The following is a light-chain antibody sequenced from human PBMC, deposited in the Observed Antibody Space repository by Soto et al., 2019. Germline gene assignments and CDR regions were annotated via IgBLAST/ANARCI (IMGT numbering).Light chain of an antibody. CDR3: QSYDNRLSGYVL. V-gene: IGLV1-40*01. J-gene: IGLJ2*01. CDR1: SSNIGAGYD. CDR2: VNT. Sequence: QAVVTQPPSVSGAPGQRVTISCTGGSSNIGAGYDVHWYQQLPGTAPKLLIYVNTNRPSGVPDRFSGSKSGTSASLAITGRQAEDEAAYYCQSYDNRLSGYVLFGGGTQLTVL.